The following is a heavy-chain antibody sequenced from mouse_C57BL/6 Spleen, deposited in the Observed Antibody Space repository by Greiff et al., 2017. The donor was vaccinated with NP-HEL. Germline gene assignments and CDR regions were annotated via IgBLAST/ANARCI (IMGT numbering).Heavy chain of an antibody. J-gene: IGHJ3*01. CDR3: ASSNYGSPWFAY. V-gene: IGHV1-54*01. D-gene: IGHD1-1*01. CDR1: GYAFTNYL. CDR2: INPGSGGT. Sequence: QVQLQQSGAELVRPGTSVKVSCKASGYAFTNYLIEWVKQRPGQGLEWIGVINPGSGGTNYNEKFKGKATLTVDKSSSTAYMQLSSLTSEDSAVYYCASSNYGSPWFAYWGQGTLVTVSA.